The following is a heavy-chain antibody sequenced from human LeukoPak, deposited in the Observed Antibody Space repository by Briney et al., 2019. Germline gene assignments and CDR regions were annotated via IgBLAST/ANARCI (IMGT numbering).Heavy chain of an antibody. J-gene: IGHJ3*02. Sequence: SETLSPTCAVYGGSFSGYYWSWIRQPPGKGLEWIGEINHSGNTNYNPSLKSRVTISVDTSKNRFSLKLSSVTAADTAVYYCARARSARDAFDIWGQGTVVTVSS. CDR3: ARARSARDAFDI. CDR1: GGSFSGYY. D-gene: IGHD2-2*01. V-gene: IGHV4-34*01. CDR2: INHSGNT.